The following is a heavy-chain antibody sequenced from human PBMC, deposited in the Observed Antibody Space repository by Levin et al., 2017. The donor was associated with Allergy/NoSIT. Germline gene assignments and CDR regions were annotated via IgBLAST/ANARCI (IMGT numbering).Heavy chain of an antibody. CDR1: GGSISSGGYS. Sequence: SETLSLTCAVSGGSISSGGYSWSWIRQPPGKGLEWIGYIYHSGTTYYNPSHKSRVTISVDRSKNHFSLRLSSVTAADTAVYYCARDKAGPMDVWGKGTTVTVSS. V-gene: IGHV4-30-2*01. CDR2: IYHSGTT. J-gene: IGHJ6*04. CDR3: ARDKAGPMDV.